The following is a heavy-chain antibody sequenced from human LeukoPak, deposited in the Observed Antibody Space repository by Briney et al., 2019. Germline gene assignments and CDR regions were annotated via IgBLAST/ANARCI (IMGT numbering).Heavy chain of an antibody. V-gene: IGHV4-59*12. Sequence: SETLSLTCSVSGGSTTSYYWSWIRQPPGKGLEWIGYIYHSGSTYYNPSLKSRVTISVDRSKNQFSLKLSSVAAAGTAVYYCAREDGSSWFYFDYWGQGTLVTVSS. CDR2: IYHSGST. CDR3: AREDGSSWFYFDY. J-gene: IGHJ4*02. D-gene: IGHD6-13*01. CDR1: GGSTTSYY.